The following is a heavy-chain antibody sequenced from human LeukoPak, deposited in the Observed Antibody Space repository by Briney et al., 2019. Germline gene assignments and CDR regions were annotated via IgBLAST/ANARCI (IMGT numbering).Heavy chain of an antibody. D-gene: IGHD1-14*01. CDR2: ISYDGSNK. CDR3: ARDLRTRSDYYYYGMDV. CDR1: GFTFSSYG. V-gene: IGHV3-30*03. Sequence: GRSLRLSCAASGFTFSSYGMHWVRQAPGKGLEWVAVISYDGSNKYYADSVKGRFTISRDNSKNTLYLQMNSLRAEDTAVYYCARDLRTRSDYYYYGMDVWGQGTTVTVSS. J-gene: IGHJ6*02.